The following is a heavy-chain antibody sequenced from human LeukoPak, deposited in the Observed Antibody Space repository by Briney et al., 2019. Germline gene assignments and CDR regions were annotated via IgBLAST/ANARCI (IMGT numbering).Heavy chain of an antibody. Sequence: GGSLRLSCAASGFTFDSYTMSWVRRVPGKGLEWVSAISGSGGSTYYADSVKGRFTISRDNSKNTLYLQMNSLRAEDTAVYYCAKGVVPAAKGYNWFDPWGQGTLVTVSS. CDR2: ISGSGGST. D-gene: IGHD2-2*01. CDR3: AKGVVPAAKGYNWFDP. V-gene: IGHV3-23*01. CDR1: GFTFDSYT. J-gene: IGHJ5*02.